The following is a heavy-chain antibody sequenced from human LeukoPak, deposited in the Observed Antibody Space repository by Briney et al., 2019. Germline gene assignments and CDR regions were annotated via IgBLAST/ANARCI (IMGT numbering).Heavy chain of an antibody. V-gene: IGHV3-13*04. Sequence: GGSLRLSCAASGFTFSSYDMHWVRQVTGKRLEWVSAIGIAGDTYYLDSVKGRFTISRENAKNSLYLQMNSLRAEDTAVYYCARDSGGDLWGRGTLVTVSS. CDR2: IGIAGDT. CDR3: ARDSGGDL. CDR1: GFTFSSYD. J-gene: IGHJ2*01. D-gene: IGHD1-14*01.